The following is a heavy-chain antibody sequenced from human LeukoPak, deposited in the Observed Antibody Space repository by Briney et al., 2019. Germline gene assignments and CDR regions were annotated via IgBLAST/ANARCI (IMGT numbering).Heavy chain of an antibody. V-gene: IGHV3-64D*08. CDR1: GFTFSNYA. Sequence: GGSLRLSCSASGFTFSNYAMYWVRQAPGKGLEYISAISSNGGSTYYADSVKGRFTISRDNSKNTLYLQMSSLRAEDTAVYYCARQFIVVNGAFDIWGQGTMVTVSS. J-gene: IGHJ3*02. CDR3: ARQFIVVNGAFDI. CDR2: ISSNGGST. D-gene: IGHD3-22*01.